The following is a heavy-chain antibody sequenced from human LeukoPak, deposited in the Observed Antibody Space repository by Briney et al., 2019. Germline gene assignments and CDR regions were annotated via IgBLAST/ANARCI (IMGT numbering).Heavy chain of an antibody. CDR2: IYPGDSDT. CDR1: GYGFTSYW. CDR3: ARLLRNIAAAVYYFDY. V-gene: IGHV5-51*01. D-gene: IGHD6-13*01. Sequence: GESLKICCKGSGYGFTSYWIAWVRQMPGKGLEWMGIIYPGDSDTRYSPSFQGQVTVSADKSISTAYLQWSSLKASDTAMYYCARLLRNIAAAVYYFDYWGQGTLVTVSS. J-gene: IGHJ4*02.